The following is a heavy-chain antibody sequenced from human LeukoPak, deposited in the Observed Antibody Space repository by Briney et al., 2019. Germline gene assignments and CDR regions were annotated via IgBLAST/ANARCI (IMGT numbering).Heavy chain of an antibody. CDR3: AREDTAMAIDY. D-gene: IGHD5-18*01. CDR2: IGVSGDT. CDR1: GFTFSSYD. Sequence: GGSLRLSCAASGFTFSSYDMHWVRQATGKGLEWVSTIGVSGDTYYPGSVKGRFTISRENAKNSLYLQMNSLRAEDTAAYYCAREDTAMAIDYWGQGTLVTVSS. J-gene: IGHJ4*02. V-gene: IGHV3-13*01.